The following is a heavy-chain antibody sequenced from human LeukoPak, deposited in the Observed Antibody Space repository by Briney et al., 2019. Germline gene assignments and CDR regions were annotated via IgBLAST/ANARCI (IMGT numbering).Heavy chain of an antibody. CDR1: GGTFSSYA. D-gene: IGHD3-16*02. CDR3: ARGKLRLGELSSPLAFDI. V-gene: IGHV1-69*04. CDR2: IIPILGIA. Sequence: GASVKVSCKASGGTFSSYAISWVRQAPGQGLEWMGRIIPILGIANYAQKFQGRVTITADKSTSTAYMELSSLRSEDTAVYYCARGKLRLGELSSPLAFDIWGQGTMVTVSS. J-gene: IGHJ3*02.